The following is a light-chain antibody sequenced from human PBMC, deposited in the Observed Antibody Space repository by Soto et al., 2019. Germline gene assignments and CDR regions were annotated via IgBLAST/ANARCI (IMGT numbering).Light chain of an antibody. CDR2: XXX. J-gene: IGLJ2*01. CDR3: CSYAGSYNVV. CDR1: SSDVGGYNY. V-gene: IGLV2-11*01. Sequence: QSVLTQPRSVSGSPGQSVTISCTGTSSDVGGYNYVSWYQQHPGKAPKLMIYXXXXXXXXXXXXXXGSKSGNTASLTISGXQAEDXXXYYCCSYAGSYNVVFGGGTKLTVL.